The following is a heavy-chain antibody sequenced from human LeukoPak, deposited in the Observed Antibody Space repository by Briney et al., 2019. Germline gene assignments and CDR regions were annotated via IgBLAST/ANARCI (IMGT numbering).Heavy chain of an antibody. V-gene: IGHV1-8*01. D-gene: IGHD3-22*01. J-gene: IGHJ5*02. CDR1: GYTFTSYD. CDR2: TNPNSGNT. CDR3: ARSPTYYYDSSGYPYNWFDP. Sequence: ASVKVSCKASGYTFTSYDINWVRQATGQGLEWMGWTNPNSGNTGYAQKFQGRVTMTRNTSISTAYMELSSLRSEDTAVYYCARSPTYYYDSSGYPYNWFDPWGQGTLVTVSS.